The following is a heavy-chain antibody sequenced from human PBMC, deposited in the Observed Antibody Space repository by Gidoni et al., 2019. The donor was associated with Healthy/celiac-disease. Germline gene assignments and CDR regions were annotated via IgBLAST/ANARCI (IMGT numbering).Heavy chain of an antibody. CDR1: GFTFSRYG. Sequence: QVQLVESGGGVVQPGRSLRLSCEASGFTFSRYGMHWVRQAPGKGLEWVAVIWYDGSNKYYADSVKGRFTISRDNSKNTLYLQMNSLRAEDTAVYYCARDPASGYYLGGGAFDIWGQGTMVTVSS. V-gene: IGHV3-33*01. D-gene: IGHD3-22*01. CDR2: IWYDGSNK. J-gene: IGHJ3*02. CDR3: ARDPASGYYLGGGAFDI.